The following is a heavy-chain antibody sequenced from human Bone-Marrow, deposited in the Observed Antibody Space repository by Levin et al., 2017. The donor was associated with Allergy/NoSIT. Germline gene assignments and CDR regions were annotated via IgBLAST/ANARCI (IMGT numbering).Heavy chain of an antibody. CDR2: IYYSGTS. CDR3: ARQGRARNYTRRFDL. D-gene: IGHD2-2*02. V-gene: IGHV4-30-4*01. Sequence: SQTLSLTCTVSGGSISRGDYYWSWVRQPPGRALEWMGYIYYSGTSDYNPSLRSRLSFSVDTSKNQFSLRLASVTAADTAVYFCARQGRARNYTRRFDLWGQGSLVTVSS. CDR1: GGSISRGDYY. J-gene: IGHJ4*02.